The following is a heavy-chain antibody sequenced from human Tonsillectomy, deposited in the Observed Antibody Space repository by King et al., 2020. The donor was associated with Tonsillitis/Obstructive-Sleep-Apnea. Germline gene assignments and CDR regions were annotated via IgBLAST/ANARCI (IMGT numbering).Heavy chain of an antibody. Sequence: VQLVESGGGVVQPGRSLRLSCAASGFTFSSYGMHWVRQAPGKGLEWVAVIWYDGSNKYYADSVKGRFTISRDNSKNTLYLQMNSLRAEDTAVYYCARATKAMVRGVILDAFDIWGQGTMVTVSS. CDR2: IWYDGSNK. V-gene: IGHV3-33*01. J-gene: IGHJ3*02. CDR3: ARATKAMVRGVILDAFDI. CDR1: GFTFSSYG. D-gene: IGHD3-10*01.